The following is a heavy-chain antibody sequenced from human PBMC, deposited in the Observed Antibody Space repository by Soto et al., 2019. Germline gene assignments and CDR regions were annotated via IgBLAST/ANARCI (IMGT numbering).Heavy chain of an antibody. D-gene: IGHD3-10*01. CDR1: GGSMSRGGQS. V-gene: IGHV4-30-2*01. CDR3: ARETPGPPHRWDV. J-gene: IGHJ6*02. CDR2: IYYTGST. Sequence: SETLSLTCAVSGGSMSRGGQSWSWIRQPPGKGLEWIGFIYYTGSTYYNPSLKSRVTLSVDRSKNQFSLNLTSVTAADTAMYYCARETPGPPHRWDVWGQGTTVTVYS.